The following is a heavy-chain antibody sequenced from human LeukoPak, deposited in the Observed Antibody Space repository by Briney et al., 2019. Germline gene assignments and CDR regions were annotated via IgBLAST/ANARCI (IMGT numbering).Heavy chain of an antibody. J-gene: IGHJ5*02. Sequence: SVKVSCKASGGTFSSYAISWVRQAPGQGLEWMGGIIPIFGTANYAQKLQGRVTMTTDTSTSTAYMELRSLRSDDTAVYYCARSDWFDPWGQGTLVTVSS. CDR2: IIPIFGTA. CDR3: ARSDWFDP. CDR1: GGTFSSYA. D-gene: IGHD3-16*02. V-gene: IGHV1-69*05.